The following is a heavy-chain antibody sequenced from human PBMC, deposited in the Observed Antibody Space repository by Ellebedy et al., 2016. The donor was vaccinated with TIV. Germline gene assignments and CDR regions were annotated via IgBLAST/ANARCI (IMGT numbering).Heavy chain of an antibody. CDR2: IRGSGAQA. D-gene: IGHD2/OR15-2a*01. Sequence: GESLKISCAASGFTFSTYAMSWVRQAPGQRLEWVSGIRGSGAQAFYADSVKGRFTISRDNSKNTLYLQMNSLRPEDTAMYFCSKEISEVGRPLFDFWGQGTLVSVSS. CDR1: GFTFSTYA. J-gene: IGHJ4*02. V-gene: IGHV3-23*01. CDR3: SKEISEVGRPLFDF.